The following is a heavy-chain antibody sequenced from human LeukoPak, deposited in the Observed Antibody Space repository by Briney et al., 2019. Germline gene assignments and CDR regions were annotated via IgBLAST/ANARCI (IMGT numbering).Heavy chain of an antibody. Sequence: GGSLRLSCAASGFTFSIYSMNWVRQAPGKGLEWVSSISSSSSYIYYADSVKGRFTISRDNAKNSLYLQMNSLRAEDTAVYYCARGLRYFDWLFPPDAFDIWGQGTMVTVSS. CDR3: ARGLRYFDWLFPPDAFDI. J-gene: IGHJ3*02. D-gene: IGHD3-9*01. CDR1: GFTFSIYS. V-gene: IGHV3-21*01. CDR2: ISSSSSYI.